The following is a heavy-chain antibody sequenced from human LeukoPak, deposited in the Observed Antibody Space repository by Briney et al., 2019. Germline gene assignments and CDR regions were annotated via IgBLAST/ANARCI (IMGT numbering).Heavy chain of an antibody. D-gene: IGHD3-22*01. Sequence: PGGSLRLSCAASGFTFSSYSMNWVRQAPGKGLEWVSSISSSSSCIYYADSVKGRFTISRDNAKNSLYLQMNSLRAEDTAVYYCARDFYHDSSGSSFDYWGQGTLVTVSS. V-gene: IGHV3-21*01. CDR2: ISSSSSCI. CDR3: ARDFYHDSSGSSFDY. J-gene: IGHJ4*02. CDR1: GFTFSSYS.